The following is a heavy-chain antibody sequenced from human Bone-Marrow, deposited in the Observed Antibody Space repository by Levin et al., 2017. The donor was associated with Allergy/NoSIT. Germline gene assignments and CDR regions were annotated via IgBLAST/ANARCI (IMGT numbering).Heavy chain of an antibody. Sequence: GESLKISCTASGFTFSSYSINWVRQAPGKGLEWLSSITGTSMYIYYADSVKGRFTISRDNAKNSLYLQMDSLRAEDTAVYYCARDPWAGIRMYGMDLWGQGTTVTVSS. D-gene: IGHD1-14*01. CDR3: ARDPWAGIRMYGMDL. CDR1: GFTFSSYS. J-gene: IGHJ6*02. V-gene: IGHV3-21*03. CDR2: ITGTSMYI.